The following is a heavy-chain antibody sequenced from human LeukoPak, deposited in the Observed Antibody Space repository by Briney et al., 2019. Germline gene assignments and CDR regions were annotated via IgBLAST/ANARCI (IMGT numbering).Heavy chain of an antibody. V-gene: IGHV4-59*12. J-gene: IGHJ3*02. D-gene: IGHD3-10*01. CDR1: GGSISSYY. CDR2: IYYSGST. CDR3: AKSNGYGLVDI. Sequence: PSETLSLTCTVSGGSISSYYWSWIRQPPGKGLEWIGYIYYSGSTNYNPSLKSRVTLSVDTSRNQFSLKLNSVTAADTAVYYCAKSNGYGLVDIWGQGTMVTVSS.